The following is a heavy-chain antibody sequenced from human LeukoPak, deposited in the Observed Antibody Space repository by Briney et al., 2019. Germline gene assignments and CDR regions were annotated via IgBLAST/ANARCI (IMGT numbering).Heavy chain of an antibody. D-gene: IGHD4/OR15-4a*01. CDR1: GLTLGNYW. J-gene: IGHJ4*02. CDR3: ARDYDYSLDY. V-gene: IGHV3-7*01. Sequence: GGSLRLSCAASGLTLGNYWMSWVRQAPGKGLEWVADINLDGSDKSYVGSVKGRFTISRDNAKNSLFLQMNSLGAEDTAVYYCARDYDYSLDYWGQGTLVTVSS. CDR2: INLDGSDK.